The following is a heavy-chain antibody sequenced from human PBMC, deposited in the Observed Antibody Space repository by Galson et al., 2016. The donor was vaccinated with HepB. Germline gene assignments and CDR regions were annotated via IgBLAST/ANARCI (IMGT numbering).Heavy chain of an antibody. J-gene: IGHJ4*02. CDR1: GFTLSSYA. CDR2: VSRDATTT. D-gene: IGHD2-2*01. CDR3: AREVTSHFELDY. V-gene: IGHV3-30-3*01. Sequence: SLRLSCAASGFTLSSYAMNWVRQAPGKGLEWVAVVSRDATTTYYAHSMKGRFTISRDNSMNTVYLQMNNLRDDDTGVYYCAREVTSHFELDYWGQGALVTVSS.